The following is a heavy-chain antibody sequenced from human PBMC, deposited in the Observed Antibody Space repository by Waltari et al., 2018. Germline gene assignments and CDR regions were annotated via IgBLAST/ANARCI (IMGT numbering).Heavy chain of an antibody. V-gene: IGHV3-72*01. J-gene: IGHJ3*02. Sequence: EVQLVESGGGLVQPGGSLRRSCAASGFTFRHRYMAWVRQAPGKVLVWCGRTRNKPNSYTPEYAASVKGRFILSSDDSKDSLYLQMKGLKIEDTAVYYCAVEVDVVATYAFDIWGQGTMVTVSS. CDR1: GFTFRHRY. D-gene: IGHD5-12*01. CDR3: AVEVDVVATYAFDI. CDR2: TRNKPNSYTP.